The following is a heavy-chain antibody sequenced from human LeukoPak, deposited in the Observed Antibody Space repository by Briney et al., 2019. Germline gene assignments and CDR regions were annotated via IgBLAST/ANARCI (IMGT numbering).Heavy chain of an antibody. D-gene: IGHD1-26*01. V-gene: IGHV3-30*09. CDR2: ISYDGSNK. CDR1: GFTFSSYA. J-gene: IGHJ4*02. CDR3: ARDRSGSLDY. Sequence: PGTSLRLSCAASGFTFSSYAMHWVRQAPGKGLEWVAVISYDGSNKYYADSVKGRFAISRDNSKNTLYLQMNSLRAEDTAVYYCARDRSGSLDYWGQGTLVTVSS.